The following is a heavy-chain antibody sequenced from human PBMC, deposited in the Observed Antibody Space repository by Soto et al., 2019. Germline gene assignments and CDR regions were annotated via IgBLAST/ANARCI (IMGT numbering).Heavy chain of an antibody. D-gene: IGHD3-3*01. CDR3: AKGESITIFGGGVYFDY. CDR2: ISGSGGST. CDR1: GFTFSSYA. Sequence: EVQLLESGGGSVQPGGSLRLSCAASGFTFSSYAMSWVRQAPGKGLEWVSAISGSGGSTYYADSVKGRFTISRDNSKNTLYLQMNSLRAEDTAVYYCAKGESITIFGGGVYFDYWGQGTLVTVSS. J-gene: IGHJ4*02. V-gene: IGHV3-23*01.